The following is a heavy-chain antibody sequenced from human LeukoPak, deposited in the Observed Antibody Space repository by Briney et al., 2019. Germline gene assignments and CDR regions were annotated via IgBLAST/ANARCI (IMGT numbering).Heavy chain of an antibody. CDR3: ARAGLDY. J-gene: IGHJ4*02. CDR2: INHSGST. V-gene: IGHV4-34*01. CDR1: GGSFSGYY. Sequence: SETLSLTCAVYGGSFSGYYWSWIRQPPGKGLEWIGEINHSGSTNYNPSLKSRVTISVDTSKNQFSLKLSYVTAADTAVYYCARAGLDYWGQGTLVTVSS.